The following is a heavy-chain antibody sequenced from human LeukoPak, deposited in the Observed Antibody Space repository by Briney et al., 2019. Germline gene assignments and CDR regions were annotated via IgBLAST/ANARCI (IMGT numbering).Heavy chain of an antibody. CDR3: ARDVSYYYESTGHYSDYFDS. CDR2: LSHDGINK. V-gene: IGHV3-30-3*01. Sequence: PGGSLRLSCAASGFTFSDYAMHWVRQAPGKGLEWVATLSHDGINKHDADSVRGRFTISRDNSKNTLYLQMNRLRVEDMAVYYCARDVSYYYESTGHYSDYFDSWGQGTLVTVSS. J-gene: IGHJ4*02. CDR1: GFTFSDYA. D-gene: IGHD3-22*01.